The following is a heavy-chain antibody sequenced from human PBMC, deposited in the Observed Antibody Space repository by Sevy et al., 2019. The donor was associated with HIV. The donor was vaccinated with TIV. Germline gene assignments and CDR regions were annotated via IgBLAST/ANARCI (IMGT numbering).Heavy chain of an antibody. J-gene: IGHJ6*02. Sequence: GGSLRLSCAASGFTVSSNYMSWVRQAPGKGLEWVSVIYSGEYTYYADSVKGRFTISRDISKNTLNLQMNSLRAEDTAIYYCATTSTPLYYYALDVWGQGPRSPSP. CDR1: GFTVSSNY. D-gene: IGHD1-26*01. CDR2: IYSGEYT. V-gene: IGHV3-53*01. CDR3: ATTSTPLYYYALDV.